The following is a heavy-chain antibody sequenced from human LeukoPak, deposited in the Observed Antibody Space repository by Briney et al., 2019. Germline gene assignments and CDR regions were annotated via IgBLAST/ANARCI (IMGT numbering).Heavy chain of an antibody. V-gene: IGHV5-51*01. Sequence: GESLKISCKGSGYSFTNYWIAWVRQMPGRGLEWMGSIYPHDSDIRYSPSFEGQVTISADKSITTAYLQWNSLQASATALYYCARHFSLVSESDYWGQGTLVTVS. CDR3: ARHFSLVSESDY. CDR1: GYSFTNYW. CDR2: IYPHDSDI. J-gene: IGHJ4*02. D-gene: IGHD3-3*01.